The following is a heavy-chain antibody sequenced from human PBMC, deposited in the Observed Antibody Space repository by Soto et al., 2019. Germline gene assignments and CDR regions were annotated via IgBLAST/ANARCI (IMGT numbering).Heavy chain of an antibody. J-gene: IGHJ2*01. CDR2: ISGSGDST. Sequence: KGLEWVSAISGSGDSTYYTDSVKGRFTISRDNSKNTLYLQMNALRPEDTAVYYFLIQAEDGIRGVRSVSAFLLNRSSDL. D-gene: IGHD3-10*01. V-gene: IGHV3-23*01. CDR3: LIQAEDGIRGVRSVSAFLLNRSSDL.